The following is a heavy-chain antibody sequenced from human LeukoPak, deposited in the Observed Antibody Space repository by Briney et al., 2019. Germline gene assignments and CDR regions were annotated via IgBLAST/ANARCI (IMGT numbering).Heavy chain of an antibody. V-gene: IGHV3-7*01. CDR1: GFTFSMSW. D-gene: IGHD1-26*01. CDR3: ARVGSPRAVYYYYYMDV. Sequence: GGSLRLSCAASGFTFSMSWMTWVRQAPGKGLEWVASINGHGSEIHYVDSVKGRFTISRDNAKNSLYLQMNSLRAEDTAVYYCARVGSPRAVYYYYYMDVWGKGTTVTVSS. CDR2: INGHGSEI. J-gene: IGHJ6*03.